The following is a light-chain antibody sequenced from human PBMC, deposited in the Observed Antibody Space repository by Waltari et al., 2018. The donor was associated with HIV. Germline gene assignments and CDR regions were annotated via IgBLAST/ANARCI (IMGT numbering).Light chain of an antibody. Sequence: DIQMTQSPSSLSASVGDSVTFTCRASQILISYLNWYQQKPGKAPKLLIYAASSLQSGVPSRFSGSGSGTDFTLTISSLQPEDFATYYCQQSYSTPPTFGQGTKLEI. CDR1: QILISY. CDR2: AAS. V-gene: IGKV1-39*01. CDR3: QQSYSTPPT. J-gene: IGKJ2*01.